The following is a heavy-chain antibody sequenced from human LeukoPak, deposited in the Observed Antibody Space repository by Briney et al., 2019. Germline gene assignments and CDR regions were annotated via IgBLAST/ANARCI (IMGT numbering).Heavy chain of an antibody. CDR2: IYYSGTT. CDR3: ARGANWGSPDY. D-gene: IGHD7-27*01. V-gene: IGHV4-61*08. Sequence: SETLSLTCTVSGGSISSRDYYWTWIRQHPGKGLEWIGYIYYSGTTSYNPSLKSRVTISLDTSKNQFSLKLSSVTAADTAVYYCARGANWGSPDYWGQGTLVTVSS. CDR1: GGSISSRDYY. J-gene: IGHJ4*02.